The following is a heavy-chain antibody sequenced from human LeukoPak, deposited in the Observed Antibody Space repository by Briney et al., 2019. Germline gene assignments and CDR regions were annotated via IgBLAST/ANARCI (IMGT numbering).Heavy chain of an antibody. CDR2: ISAYNGNT. CDR3: ARDTSSRYSYGSPFDY. CDR1: GYTFTSYG. V-gene: IGHV1-18*01. D-gene: IGHD5-18*01. Sequence: ASVKVSCKASGYTFTSYGISWVRQAPGQGLEWMGWISAYNGNTNYAQKLQGRVTMTTDTSTSTAYMELRSLRSDDTAVYYCARDTSSRYSYGSPFDYWGQGTLVTVSS. J-gene: IGHJ4*02.